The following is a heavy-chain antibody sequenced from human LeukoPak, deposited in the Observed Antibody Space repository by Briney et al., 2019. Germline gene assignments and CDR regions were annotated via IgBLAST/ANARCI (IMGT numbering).Heavy chain of an antibody. CDR3: AKWVDFWSGCSSYYCYYMDV. V-gene: IGHV3-30*02. CDR2: IRYDGSNK. D-gene: IGHD3-3*01. J-gene: IGHJ6*03. CDR1: GFTFSSYG. Sequence: GGSLRLSCAASGFTFSSYGMHWVRQAPGKGLEWVAFIRYDGSNKYYADSVKGRFTISRDNSKNTLYLQMNSLRAEDTAVYYCAKWVDFWSGCSSYYCYYMDVWGKGTTVTVSS.